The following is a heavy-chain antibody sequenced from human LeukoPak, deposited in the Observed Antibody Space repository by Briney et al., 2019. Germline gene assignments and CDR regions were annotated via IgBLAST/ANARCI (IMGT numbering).Heavy chain of an antibody. J-gene: IGHJ4*02. Sequence: GGSLRLSCAASGFTFNSYAMAWARQAPEKGLEWVSSITDNGISTYYADSVKGRFTISRDNSKNTLFLQMNSLRAEDTAVYFCAKGLRGRYDYWGQGTLVTVSS. CDR3: AKGLRGRYDY. CDR1: GFTFNSYA. V-gene: IGHV3-23*01. CDR2: ITDNGIST. D-gene: IGHD1-26*01.